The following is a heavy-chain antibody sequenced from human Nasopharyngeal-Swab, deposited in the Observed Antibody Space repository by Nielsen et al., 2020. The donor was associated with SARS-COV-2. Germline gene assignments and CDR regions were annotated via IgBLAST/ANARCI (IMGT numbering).Heavy chain of an antibody. V-gene: IGHV3-23*03. J-gene: IGHJ3*02. D-gene: IGHD6-19*01. CDR2: IYYGGDIT. CDR3: AKNRDSVAGTPDDAFDI. Sequence: WIRQPPGKGLEWVSVIYYGGDITYDADSVKGRFTTSRDNSKNTVHLQMNSLRADDTAIYYCAKNRDSVAGTPDDAFDIWGQGTMVTVSS.